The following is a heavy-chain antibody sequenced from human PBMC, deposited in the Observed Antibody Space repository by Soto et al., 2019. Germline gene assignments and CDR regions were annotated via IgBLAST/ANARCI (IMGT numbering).Heavy chain of an antibody. CDR1: GFTFDDYA. J-gene: IGHJ5*02. V-gene: IGHV3-9*01. CDR3: AKGRTYYDFWSGYEKDWFDP. CDR2: ISWNSGSI. Sequence: SLRLSCAASGFTFDDYAMHWVRQAPGKGLEWVSGISWNSGSIGYADSVKGRFTISRDNAKNSLYLQMNSLRAEDTALYYCAKGRTYYDFWSGYEKDWFDPWGQGTLVTVSS. D-gene: IGHD3-3*01.